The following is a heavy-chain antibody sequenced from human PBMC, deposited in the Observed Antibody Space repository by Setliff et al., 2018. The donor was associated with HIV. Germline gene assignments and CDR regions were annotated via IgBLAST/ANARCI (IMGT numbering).Heavy chain of an antibody. CDR2: IHSSGKT. D-gene: IGHD6-13*01. CDR3: AKGAGWYGF. J-gene: IGHJ5*01. CDR1: GVSMSTDY. Sequence: PSETLSLTCSASGVSMSTDYWSWLRQPPGKGLEWIAYIHSSGKTNYNPSLKSRVTISVDTSKNQFSLKLSSMTPADTAIYYCAKGAGWYGFWGQGTLVTVSS. V-gene: IGHV4-59*01.